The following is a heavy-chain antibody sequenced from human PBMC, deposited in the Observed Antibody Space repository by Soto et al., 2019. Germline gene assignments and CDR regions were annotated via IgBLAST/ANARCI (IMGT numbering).Heavy chain of an antibody. D-gene: IGHD3-10*01. V-gene: IGHV4-31*03. Sequence: SETLSLTCTVSGGSISSGGYYWSWIRQHPGKGREWIGYIYYSGSTYYNPSLKSRVTISVDKSKNQFSLKLSSVTAADTAVYYCARDHLTRGGYYYYGMDVWGQGTTVTVSS. CDR3: ARDHLTRGGYYYYGMDV. CDR1: GGSISSGGYY. J-gene: IGHJ6*02. CDR2: IYYSGST.